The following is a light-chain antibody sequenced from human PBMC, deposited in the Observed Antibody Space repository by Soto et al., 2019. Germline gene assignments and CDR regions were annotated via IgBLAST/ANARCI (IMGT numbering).Light chain of an antibody. Sequence: QSALTQPASVSGSPGQSITISCTGTSSDVGSYNLVSWYQQHPGKAPKLMIYEGSKRPSGVSNRFSGSNSGNTASVTIAGLEADDEDDYSCCSDAGRRGYVFGTGTKVTVL. CDR1: SSDVGSYNL. J-gene: IGLJ1*01. V-gene: IGLV2-23*01. CDR3: CSDAGRRGYV. CDR2: EGS.